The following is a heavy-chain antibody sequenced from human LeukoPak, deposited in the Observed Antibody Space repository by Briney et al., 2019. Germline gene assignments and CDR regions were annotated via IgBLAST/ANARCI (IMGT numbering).Heavy chain of an antibody. CDR2: IYHSGST. CDR1: GGSISSSGYY. Sequence: PSETLSLTCTVSGGSISSSGYYWGWIRQPPEKGLEWIGSIYHSGSTYYNPSLQSRVIISVDTSKNQFSLNLSSVTAADTAVYYCAKSSLYCTSTSCSYYFDYWGQGTLVTVSS. V-gene: IGHV4-39*07. CDR3: AKSSLYCTSTSCSYYFDY. D-gene: IGHD2-2*01. J-gene: IGHJ4*02.